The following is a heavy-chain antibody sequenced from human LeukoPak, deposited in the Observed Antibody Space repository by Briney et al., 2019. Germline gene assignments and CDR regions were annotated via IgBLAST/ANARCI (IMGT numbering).Heavy chain of an antibody. CDR2: INPRGGST. CDR1: GYTFTSYY. Sequence: GASVKVSCKASGYTFTSYYMHWVRQAPGQGLEWMGIINPRGGSTSYAQKFQGRVTMTRDMSTSTVYMELSSLRSEDTAVYYCARDLNTYYYDSSGYYYWGAFDYWGQGTLVTVSS. V-gene: IGHV1-46*01. D-gene: IGHD3-22*01. CDR3: ARDLNTYYYDSSGYYYWGAFDY. J-gene: IGHJ4*02.